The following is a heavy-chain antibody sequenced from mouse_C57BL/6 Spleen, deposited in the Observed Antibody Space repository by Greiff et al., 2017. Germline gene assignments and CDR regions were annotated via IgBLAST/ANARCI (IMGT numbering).Heavy chain of an antibody. D-gene: IGHD1-1*01. CDR3: ARGDYYGSGGFAY. V-gene: IGHV5-16*01. CDR1: GFTFSDYY. J-gene: IGHJ3*01. Sequence: EVKLVESEGGLVQPGSSMKLSCTASGFTFSDYYMAWVRQVPEKGLEWVANINYDGSITYYLDSLKSRFIISRDNAKNILYLQMSSLKSEDTATYYCARGDYYGSGGFAYWGQGTLVTVSA. CDR2: INYDGSIT.